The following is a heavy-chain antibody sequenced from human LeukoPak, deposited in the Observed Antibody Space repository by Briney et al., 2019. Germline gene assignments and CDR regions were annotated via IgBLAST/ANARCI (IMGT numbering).Heavy chain of an antibody. J-gene: IGHJ4*02. V-gene: IGHV3-23*01. D-gene: IGHD6-6*01. CDR1: GFTVSSYG. CDR3: ARERGYSSSGALDC. CDR2: ISGSGAGT. Sequence: GGSLRLSCAASGFTVSSYGMSWVRQVPGKGLEWVSGISGSGAGTNYADSVEGRFTITRDNSKNTLYLQLNSLRAEDTAVYYCARERGYSSSGALDCWGQGTLVTVSS.